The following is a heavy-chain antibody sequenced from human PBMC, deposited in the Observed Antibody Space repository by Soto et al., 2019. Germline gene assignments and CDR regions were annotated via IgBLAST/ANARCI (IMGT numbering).Heavy chain of an antibody. CDR3: ARLAKIQLWFGIDY. D-gene: IGHD5-18*01. CDR2: IYYSGST. Sequence: QLQLQESGPGLVKPSETLSLTCTVSGGSISSSSYYWGWIRQPPGKGLEWIGSIYYSGSTYYNPSLKSRVTISVDTSKNQFSLKLSSVTAADTAVYYCARLAKIQLWFGIDYWGQGTLVTVSS. V-gene: IGHV4-39*01. J-gene: IGHJ4*02. CDR1: GGSISSSSYY.